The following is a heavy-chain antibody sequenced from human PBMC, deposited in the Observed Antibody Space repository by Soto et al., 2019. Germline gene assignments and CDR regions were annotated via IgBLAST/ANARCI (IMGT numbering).Heavy chain of an antibody. CDR3: ARDHKVHRFSSGYYYYGMDV. J-gene: IGHJ6*02. D-gene: IGHD3-22*01. Sequence: QVQLQESGPGLVKPSQTLSLTCTVSGGSISSGGYYWSWIRQHPGKGLEWIGYIYYSGSTYYNPPLKRRVTIAVDTSKNQFSLKLSSVTAADTAVYYCARDHKVHRFSSGYYYYGMDVWGQGTTVTVSS. V-gene: IGHV4-31*03. CDR2: IYYSGST. CDR1: GGSISSGGYY.